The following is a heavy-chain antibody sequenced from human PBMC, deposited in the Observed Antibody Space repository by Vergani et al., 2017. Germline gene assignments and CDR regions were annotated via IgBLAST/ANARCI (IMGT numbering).Heavy chain of an antibody. CDR3: ARRAYYYGSGSYYNGYYFDY. V-gene: IGHV4-31*03. CDR1: GGSISSGGYY. Sequence: QVQLQESGPGLVKPSQTLSLTCTVSGGSISSGGYYWSWIRQHPGKGLEWIGYIYYSGSTYYNPSLKSRVTISVDTSKNQFSLKLSSVTAADTAVYYCARRAYYYGSGSYYNGYYFDYWGQGTLVTVSS. D-gene: IGHD3-10*01. CDR2: IYYSGST. J-gene: IGHJ4*02.